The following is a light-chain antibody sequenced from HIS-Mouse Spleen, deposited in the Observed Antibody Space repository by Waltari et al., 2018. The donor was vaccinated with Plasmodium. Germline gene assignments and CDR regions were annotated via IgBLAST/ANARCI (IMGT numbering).Light chain of an antibody. CDR2: GAS. CDR1: QSVSSN. V-gene: IGKV3-15*01. CDR3: QQYNNWSFT. J-gene: IGKJ3*01. Sequence: EIVMTQSPATLSVSPGERATPPCRDSQSVSSNLAWYQQKPGQPPRLLIYGASTRATGIPARFSGSGSGTEFTLTISSLQSEDFAVYYCQQYNNWSFTFGPGTKVDIK.